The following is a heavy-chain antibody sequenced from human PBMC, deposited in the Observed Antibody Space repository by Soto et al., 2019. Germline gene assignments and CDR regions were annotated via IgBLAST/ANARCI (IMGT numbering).Heavy chain of an antibody. CDR3: ANLPLYGSGFDC. V-gene: IGHV3-9*01. CDR1: GFTFDDYA. J-gene: IGHJ4*02. D-gene: IGHD3-10*01. Sequence: EAQLVESGGGLVQPGRSLRLSCVASGFTFDDYAIHWVRQAPGKGLEWVSGISWNGAATGYADSVKGRFTISRDNAKNSLYLQMSSLRTKDTAIYYCANLPLYGSGFDCWGQGTLVTVSS. CDR2: ISWNGAAT.